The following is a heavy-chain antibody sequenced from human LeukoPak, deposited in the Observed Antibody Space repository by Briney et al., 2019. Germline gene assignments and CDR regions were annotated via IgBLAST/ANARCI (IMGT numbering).Heavy chain of an antibody. D-gene: IGHD1-14*01. Sequence: GGSLRLSCAASGFTFSSYSMNWVRQAPGKGLEWVSYISSSSSTIYYADSVKGRFTISRDNAKNSLYLQMNSLRAEDTAVYYCARKTATIYYYYYYMDVWGKGTTVTVSS. CDR1: GFTFSSYS. V-gene: IGHV3-48*01. CDR3: ARKTATIYYYYYYMDV. J-gene: IGHJ6*03. CDR2: ISSSSSTI.